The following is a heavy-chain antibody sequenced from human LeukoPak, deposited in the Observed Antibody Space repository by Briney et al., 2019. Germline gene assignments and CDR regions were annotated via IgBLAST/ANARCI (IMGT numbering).Heavy chain of an antibody. Sequence: ASVEVSCKAFGYTFISYDINWVRQATGQGLEWMRWMNLNSGDTGYAQKFQGRVTMTRNTSITTAYMELSSLRSEDTAVYYCARGLGSSWDDAFDIWGQGTTVTVSS. V-gene: IGHV1-8*01. J-gene: IGHJ3*02. D-gene: IGHD6-13*01. CDR1: GYTFISYD. CDR2: MNLNSGDT. CDR3: ARGLGSSWDDAFDI.